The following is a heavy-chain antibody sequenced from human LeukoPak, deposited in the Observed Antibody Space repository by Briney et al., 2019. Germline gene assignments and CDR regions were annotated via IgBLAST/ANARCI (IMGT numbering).Heavy chain of an antibody. CDR3: ARGGVSNSWYRSPDY. V-gene: IGHV1-18*01. Sequence: ASVKVSCKASGYTFTIYGIGWVRQAPGQGLEWMGWISAYDGNTNYTQKFQGRVTMTTDTSTTTAHMEVKSLTSDDTAVYYWARGGVSNSWYRSPDYWGQGTLVTVSS. J-gene: IGHJ4*02. D-gene: IGHD6-13*01. CDR1: GYTFTIYG. CDR2: ISAYDGNT.